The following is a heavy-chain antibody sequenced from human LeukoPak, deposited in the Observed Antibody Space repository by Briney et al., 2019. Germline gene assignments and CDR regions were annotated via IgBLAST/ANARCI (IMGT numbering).Heavy chain of an antibody. CDR3: AKPILSTTSINYYFHY. D-gene: IGHD5/OR15-5a*01. CDR1: GFTFSSYA. CDR2: ISGSGGST. Sequence: GGSLRLSCAASGFTFSSYAMSWVRQAPGKGLEWVSAISGSGGSTDYADSVKGRFTISRDNSKNTLDLQMNSLRAEDTAVYYCAKPILSTTSINYYFHYWGQGTLVTVSS. V-gene: IGHV3-23*01. J-gene: IGHJ4*02.